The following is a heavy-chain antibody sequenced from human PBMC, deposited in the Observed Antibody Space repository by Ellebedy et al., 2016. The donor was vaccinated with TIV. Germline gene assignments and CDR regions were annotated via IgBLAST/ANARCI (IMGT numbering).Heavy chain of an antibody. D-gene: IGHD4-17*01. J-gene: IGHJ3*02. Sequence: SETLSLXYTVSGGSISSGDYYWSWIRQPPGKGLEWIGYIYYSGSTYYNPSLKSRVTISVDTSKNQFSLKLSSVTAADTAVYYCAREDYGDYSSYAFDIWGQGTMVTVSS. CDR2: IYYSGST. CDR1: GGSISSGDYY. CDR3: AREDYGDYSSYAFDI. V-gene: IGHV4-30-4*01.